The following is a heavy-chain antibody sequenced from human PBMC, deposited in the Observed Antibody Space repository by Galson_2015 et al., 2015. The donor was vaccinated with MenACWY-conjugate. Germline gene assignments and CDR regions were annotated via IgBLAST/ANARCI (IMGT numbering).Heavy chain of an antibody. D-gene: IGHD3-10*01. Sequence: SVKVSCKASGGTFSSYAISWVRQAPGQGLEWMGGIIPIFGTANYAQKFQGRVTITADESTSTAYMELSSLRSEDTAVYYCAVSGVRGAQGYFDYWGQGTLVTVSS. CDR1: GGTFSSYA. CDR2: IIPIFGTA. V-gene: IGHV1-69*13. J-gene: IGHJ4*02. CDR3: AVSGVRGAQGYFDY.